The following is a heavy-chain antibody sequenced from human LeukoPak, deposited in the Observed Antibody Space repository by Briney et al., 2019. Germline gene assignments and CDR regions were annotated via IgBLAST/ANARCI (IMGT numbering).Heavy chain of an antibody. CDR3: ARVGFSSSWYIGFDAFDI. J-gene: IGHJ3*02. V-gene: IGHV3-7*01. CDR1: GFTFSTYG. D-gene: IGHD6-13*01. Sequence: GGSLRLSCAASGFTFSTYGMSWVRQAPGKGLEWVATIKQGGGQTYYVDSVKGRFTISRDNAKNSLYLQMNSLRAEDTAVYYCARVGFSSSWYIGFDAFDIWGQGTMVTVSS. CDR2: IKQGGGQT.